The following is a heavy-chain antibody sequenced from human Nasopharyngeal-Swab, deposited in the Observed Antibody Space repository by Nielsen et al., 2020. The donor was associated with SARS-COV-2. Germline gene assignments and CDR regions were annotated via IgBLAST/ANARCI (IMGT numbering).Heavy chain of an antibody. J-gene: IGHJ5*02. Sequence: GESLKISCAASGFTFSSSAMSWVRPAPGKGLEWVSAISGSGGSTYYADSVKGRFTISRDNSKNTLYLQMNSLRAEDTAVYYCAKGLGQQLVNWFDPWGQGTLVTVSS. CDR2: ISGSGGST. V-gene: IGHV3-23*01. CDR3: AKGLGQQLVNWFDP. D-gene: IGHD6-13*01. CDR1: GFTFSSSA.